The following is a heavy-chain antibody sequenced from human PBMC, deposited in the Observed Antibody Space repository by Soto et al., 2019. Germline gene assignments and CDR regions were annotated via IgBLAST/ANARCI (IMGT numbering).Heavy chain of an antibody. CDR1: GGTFSSYA. CDR3: ARIDYDSSGYWYYSDY. V-gene: IGHV1-69*01. Sequence: QVQLVQSGAEVKKPGSSVKVSCKASGGTFSSYAISWVRQAPGQGLEWMGGIIPIFGTANYAQKCQGRVTITADESTSTAYLELSSLRSEDTAVYYCARIDYDSSGYWYYSDYWGQGPLVTVSS. CDR2: IIPIFGTA. J-gene: IGHJ4*02. D-gene: IGHD3-22*01.